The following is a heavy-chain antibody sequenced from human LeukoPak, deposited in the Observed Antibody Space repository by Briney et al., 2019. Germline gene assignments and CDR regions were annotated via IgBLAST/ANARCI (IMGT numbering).Heavy chain of an antibody. D-gene: IGHD3-10*01. Sequence: SETLSLTCTVSGGSISSYYWSWLRQPAGKGLEWIGRIYTSGSTNYNPSLKSRVTMSVDTSKNQFSLKLSSVTAADTAVYYCARGDYYGSTYHFDYWGQGTLVTVSS. J-gene: IGHJ4*02. CDR2: IYTSGST. CDR1: GGSISSYY. CDR3: ARGDYYGSTYHFDY. V-gene: IGHV4-4*07.